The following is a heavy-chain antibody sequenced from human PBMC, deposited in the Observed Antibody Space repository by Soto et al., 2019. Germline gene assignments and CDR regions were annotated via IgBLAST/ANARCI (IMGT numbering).Heavy chain of an antibody. D-gene: IGHD6-13*01. V-gene: IGHV1-24*01. CDR1: GYTLTELS. Sequence: ASVKVSCKVSGYTLTELSMHWVRQAPGKGLEWMGGFDPEDGETIYAQKFQGRVTMTEDTSTDTAYMELSSLRSDDTAVYYCARVSGTSSSWSSRASGYGMDVWGQGTTVTVSS. CDR3: ARVSGTSSSWSSRASGYGMDV. CDR2: FDPEDGET. J-gene: IGHJ6*02.